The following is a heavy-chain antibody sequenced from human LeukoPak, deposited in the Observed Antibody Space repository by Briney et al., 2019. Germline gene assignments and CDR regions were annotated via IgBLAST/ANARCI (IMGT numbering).Heavy chain of an antibody. V-gene: IGHV3-23*01. CDR3: AKGGYGDESYN. D-gene: IGHD4-17*01. CDR1: GFTFSNAW. J-gene: IGHJ4*02. CDR2: ISGSGGST. Sequence: GGSLRLSCTASGFTFSNAWMSWVRQAPGKGLEWVSAISGSGGSTYYADSVKGRFTISRDNSKNTLYLQMNSLRAEDTAVYYCAKGGYGDESYNWGQGTLVTVSS.